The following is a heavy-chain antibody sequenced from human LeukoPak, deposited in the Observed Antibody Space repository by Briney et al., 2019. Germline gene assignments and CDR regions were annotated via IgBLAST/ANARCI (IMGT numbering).Heavy chain of an antibody. CDR3: ARATAFFDI. Sequence: SETLSLTCTVSGGSISTYYWSWIRQPPGKGLEWIGYIYYSGSTNYNPSLKSRATISVDTSKNQFSLKLTSVTAADTAVYYCARATAFFDIWGQGTMVTVSS. CDR2: IYYSGST. CDR1: GGSISTYY. V-gene: IGHV4-59*01. J-gene: IGHJ3*02.